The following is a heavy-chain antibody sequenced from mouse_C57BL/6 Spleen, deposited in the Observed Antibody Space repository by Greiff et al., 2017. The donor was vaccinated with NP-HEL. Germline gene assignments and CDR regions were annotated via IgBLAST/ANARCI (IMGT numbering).Heavy chain of an antibody. Sequence: QVQLQQSGAELVKPGASVKISCKASGYAFSSYWMNWVKQRPGKGLEWIGQIYPGDGDTNYNGKFKGKATLTADKSSSTAYMQLSSLTSEDSAVYFCARGYYDYDFDYWGQGTTLTVSS. CDR1: GYAFSSYW. J-gene: IGHJ2*01. CDR3: ARGYYDYDFDY. V-gene: IGHV1-80*01. D-gene: IGHD2-4*01. CDR2: IYPGDGDT.